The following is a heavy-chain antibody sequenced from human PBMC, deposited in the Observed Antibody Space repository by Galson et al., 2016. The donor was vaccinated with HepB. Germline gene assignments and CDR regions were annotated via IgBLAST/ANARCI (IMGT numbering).Heavy chain of an antibody. CDR2: IYPDDSDS. J-gene: IGHJ6*02. D-gene: IGHD3-16*01. CDR3: ARTMMTEYGLDV. CDR1: GYIFTAYW. Sequence: QSGAEVKKPGESLKISCKASGYIFTAYWIGWVRQMPGKGLEWMEIIYPDDSDSRYSPSFQGQVTISVDKSISTAYLQWSSLKASDTAMYYCARTMMTEYGLDVWGQRTTVTVSS. V-gene: IGHV5-51*01.